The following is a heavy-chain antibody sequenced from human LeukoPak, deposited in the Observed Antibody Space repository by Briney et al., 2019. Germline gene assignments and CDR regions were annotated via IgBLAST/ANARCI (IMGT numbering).Heavy chain of an antibody. CDR3: ARAGPPAFDP. J-gene: IGHJ5*02. V-gene: IGHV3-48*03. CDR1: GFTFTNFE. Sequence: PGGSLRLSSAASGFTFTNFEMNWVRQAPGKGLEWVSYISYSGSTTSYADSVKGRFTISRDNAKNSLYLQMNSLRAEDTAVYYCARAGPPAFDPWGQGTLVTVSS. CDR2: ISYSGSTT.